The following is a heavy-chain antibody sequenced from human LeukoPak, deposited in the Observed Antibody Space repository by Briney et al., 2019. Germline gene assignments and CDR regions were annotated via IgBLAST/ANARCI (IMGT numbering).Heavy chain of an antibody. CDR3: AKGGSSSPRSTCDY. J-gene: IGHJ4*02. CDR2: INGDGSTT. D-gene: IGHD6-13*01. V-gene: IGHV3-74*01. CDR1: GFTFSSYW. Sequence: GSLRLSCAASGFTFSSYWMHWVRQAPGKGLVWVSHINGDGSTTSYADSVKGRFTISRDNAKNTVYLQMNSLRAEDTAVYYCAKGGSSSPRSTCDYWGQGTLLTVSS.